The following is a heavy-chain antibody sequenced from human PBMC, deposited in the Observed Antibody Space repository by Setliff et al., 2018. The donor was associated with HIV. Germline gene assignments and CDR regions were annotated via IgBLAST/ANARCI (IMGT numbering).Heavy chain of an antibody. V-gene: IGHV3-9*01. CDR3: TKDHLSGWASDC. CDR1: GFNIEEYA. CDR2: ISWNSVKI. J-gene: IGHJ4*02. Sequence: SLKISCVGSGFNIEEYAMAWVRQVPGKGLEWVSSISWNSVKIDYVDSVKGRFTISRDNAKNSVYLQMNSLRVEDTAMYYCTKDHLSGWASDCWGQGTLVTVS. D-gene: IGHD6-19*01.